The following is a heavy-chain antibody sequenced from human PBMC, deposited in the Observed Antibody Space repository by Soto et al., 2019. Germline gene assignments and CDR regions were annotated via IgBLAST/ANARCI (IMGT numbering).Heavy chain of an antibody. CDR2: IYHGGTT. D-gene: IGHD6-19*01. J-gene: IGHJ4*01. V-gene: IGHV4-38-2*02. CDR3: ARAHVMVVAGSTFDY. CDR1: GYSMWSRD. Sequence: SVTLCHPWSVSGYSMWSRDWGGIRQSPGKGPEWIASIYHGGTTFYNPSLKSRITISVDTSNNQFSLKLTSMTAADTAVYYCARAHVMVVAGSTFDYWGHGTLVTVSS.